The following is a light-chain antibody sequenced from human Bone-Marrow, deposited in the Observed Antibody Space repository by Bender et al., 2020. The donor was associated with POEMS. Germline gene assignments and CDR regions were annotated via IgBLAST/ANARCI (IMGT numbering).Light chain of an antibody. J-gene: IGLJ3*02. CDR1: SSNIGAHA. V-gene: IGLV1-44*01. Sequence: QSVLTQPPSASGTPGQRVTISCSGGSSNIGAHAVNWYQHLPGTAPKLLIYSSHRRPSEVPDRFPGSRSGTSASLAISGLQSEDEADYCCAVWGDSLNGWVFGGGTKLTVL. CDR3: AVWGDSLNGWV. CDR2: SSH.